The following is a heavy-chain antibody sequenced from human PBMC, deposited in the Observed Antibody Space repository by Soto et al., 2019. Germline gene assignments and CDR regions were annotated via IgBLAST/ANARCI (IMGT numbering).Heavy chain of an antibody. V-gene: IGHV1-18*01. CDR1: GYTFTSYG. CDR3: ARGLEAVAGTGYAFDI. CDR2: ISAYNGNT. Sequence: GASVKVSCKASGYTFTSYGISWVRQAPGQGLEWMGWISAYNGNTNYAQKLQGRVTMTTDTSTSTVYMELRSLRSDDTAVYYCARGLEAVAGTGYAFDIWGQGTMVTVSS. J-gene: IGHJ3*02. D-gene: IGHD6-19*01.